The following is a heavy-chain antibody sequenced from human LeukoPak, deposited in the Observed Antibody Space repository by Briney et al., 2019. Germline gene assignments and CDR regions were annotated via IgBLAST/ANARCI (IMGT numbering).Heavy chain of an antibody. Sequence: GGSLRLSCAASGFTFSSYEMNWVRQAPGKGLEWVSYISSSGSTIYYADSVKGRFTISRDNTKNSLYLHMRSLRADDAAVYFCATVAGSFDYWGQGTLVTVSS. CDR3: ATVAGSFDY. D-gene: IGHD2-21*01. J-gene: IGHJ4*02. CDR2: ISSSGSTI. V-gene: IGHV3-48*03. CDR1: GFTFSSYE.